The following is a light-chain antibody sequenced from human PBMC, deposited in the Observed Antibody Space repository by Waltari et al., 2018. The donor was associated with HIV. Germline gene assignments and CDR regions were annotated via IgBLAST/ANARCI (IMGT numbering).Light chain of an antibody. V-gene: IGLV1-40*01. CDR3: QSYDTSLSGSV. J-gene: IGLJ3*02. CDR2: GYN. CDR1: SPNIGTGYD. Sequence: QSVLTQPPSVSGAPGQRVTISCTRTSPNIGTGYDVHWYQQLPGTAPRLLIYGYNNRPSGVPDRFSGSKSGTSASLAITGLQAEDEAEYYCQSYDTSLSGSVFGGGTKLTVL.